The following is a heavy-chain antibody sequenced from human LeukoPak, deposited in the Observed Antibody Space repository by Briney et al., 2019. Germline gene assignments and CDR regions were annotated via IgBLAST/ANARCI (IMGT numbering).Heavy chain of an antibody. D-gene: IGHD3-22*01. Sequence: SVKVSCKASGGTFSSYTISWVRQAPGQGLEWMGRIIPILGVANYAQKFQGRVTITADKSTSTAYMGPSSLRSEDTAVYYCATRVDSSGYYLDYWGQGTLVTVSS. V-gene: IGHV1-69*02. J-gene: IGHJ4*02. CDR2: IIPILGVA. CDR1: GGTFSSYT. CDR3: ATRVDSSGYYLDY.